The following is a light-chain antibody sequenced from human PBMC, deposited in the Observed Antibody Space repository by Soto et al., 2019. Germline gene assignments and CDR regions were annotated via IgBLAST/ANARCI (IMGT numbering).Light chain of an antibody. CDR3: SSHAGSSVV. CDR2: DVT. Sequence: QSALTQPRSVSGSPGQSVTISCTGTSSDVGGYSYVSWYQQHPGKAPKLMIYDVTTRPSGVPDRFSGSKSGNTASLTISGLQAEDEADYYCSSHAGSSVVFGTGTKVT. J-gene: IGLJ1*01. V-gene: IGLV2-11*01. CDR1: SSDVGGYSY.